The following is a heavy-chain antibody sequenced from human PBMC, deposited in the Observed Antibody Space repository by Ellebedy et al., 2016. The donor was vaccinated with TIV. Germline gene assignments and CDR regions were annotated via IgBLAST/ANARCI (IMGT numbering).Heavy chain of an antibody. CDR3: ARSIFGVVTDAFDI. D-gene: IGHD3-3*01. V-gene: IGHV3-20*01. J-gene: IGHJ3*02. CDR2: INWIGGST. CDR1: GFTFDDYG. Sequence: GESLKISCAASGFTFDDYGMSWVRQAPGKGLEWVSGINWIGGSTGYADSVKGRFTISRDNAKNSLYLQMNSLRAEDTALYHCARSIFGVVTDAFDIWGQGTMVTVSS.